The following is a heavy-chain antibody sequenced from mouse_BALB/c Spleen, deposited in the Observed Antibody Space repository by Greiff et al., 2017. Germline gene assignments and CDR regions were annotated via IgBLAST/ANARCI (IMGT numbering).Heavy chain of an antibody. D-gene: IGHD2-4*01. CDR3: VRLLYDYDDVPLAY. CDR2: IRSKSNNYAT. CDR1: GFTFNTYA. J-gene: IGHJ3*01. Sequence: DVMLVESGGGLVQPKGSLKLSCAASGFTFNTYAMNWVRQAPGKGLEWVARIRSKSNNYATYYADSVKDRFTISRDDSQSMLYLQMNNLKTEDTAMYYCVRLLYDYDDVPLAYWGQGTLVTVSA. V-gene: IGHV10-1*02.